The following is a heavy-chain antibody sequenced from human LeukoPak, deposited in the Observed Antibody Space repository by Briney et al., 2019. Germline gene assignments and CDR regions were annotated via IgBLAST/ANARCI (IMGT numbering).Heavy chain of an antibody. V-gene: IGHV3-21*01. D-gene: IGHD6-19*01. J-gene: IGHJ4*02. CDR3: ARAYSNGWYFFDY. CDR1: GFTFSSYS. CDR2: ISSSSSYI. Sequence: PGGSLRLSCAASGFTFSSYSMNWVRQAPGKGLEWVSSISSSSSYIYYADSVKGRFTISRDNAKSSLYLQMNSLRDEDTAVYYCARAYSNGWYFFDYWGQGTLVTVSS.